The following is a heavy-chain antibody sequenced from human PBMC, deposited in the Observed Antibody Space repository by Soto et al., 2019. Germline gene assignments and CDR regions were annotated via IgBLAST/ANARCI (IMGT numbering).Heavy chain of an antibody. J-gene: IGHJ4*02. V-gene: IGHV4-34*01. CDR2: INHSGST. CDR3: AQVPTANGGY. CDR1: GGSFSGYY. Sequence: QVQLQQWGAGLLKPSETLSLTCAVYGGSFSGYYWSWIRQPPGQGLEWIGEINHSGSTNYNPSLKSRVTISVDTSKNQFSLKLSSVTAADTAVYYGAQVPTANGGYWGQGTLVTVSS. D-gene: IGHD2-2*01.